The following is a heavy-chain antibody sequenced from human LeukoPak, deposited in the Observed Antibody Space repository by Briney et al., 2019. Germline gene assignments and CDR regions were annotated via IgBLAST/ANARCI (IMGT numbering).Heavy chain of an antibody. J-gene: IGHJ4*02. D-gene: IGHD2-2*01. Sequence: GGSLRLSCAPSGFTLSSYRMHWVRQAPGKGLEWVAIISYDGSNKYYADSVKGRFTISRDNSKDTLYLQMNSLRTEDTAVYYCAKAPPNCNTVSCYADYWGQGTLVTVSS. CDR2: ISYDGSNK. CDR3: AKAPPNCNTVSCYADY. CDR1: GFTLSSYR. V-gene: IGHV3-30*18.